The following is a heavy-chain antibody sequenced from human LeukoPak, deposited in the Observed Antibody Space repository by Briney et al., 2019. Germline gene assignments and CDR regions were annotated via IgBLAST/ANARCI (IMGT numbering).Heavy chain of an antibody. CDR3: AKSILWKAVAGYYFDY. Sequence: PGGSLRLSCAASGFTFSNYAMTWVRQAPGKGLELVSAISGSGTGPYYADSVRGRFTISRDNSKNTLYLQMNSLRAEDTAVYYCAKSILWKAVAGYYFDYWGQGTLVTVSS. D-gene: IGHD6-19*01. V-gene: IGHV3-23*01. CDR2: ISGSGTGP. J-gene: IGHJ4*02. CDR1: GFTFSNYA.